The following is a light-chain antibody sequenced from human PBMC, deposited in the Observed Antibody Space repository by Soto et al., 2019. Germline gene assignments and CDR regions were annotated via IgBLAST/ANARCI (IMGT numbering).Light chain of an antibody. V-gene: IGLV1-47*01. CDR2: RNS. CDR3: AAWDDSLGSHAV. Sequence: QSVLTQPPSASGNPGQTVTISCSGSSSNIGINYVYWYQQLPGTAPKLLIYRNSQRPSGIPDRFSGSKSGTSASLAISGLRSEDEADYYGAAWDDSLGSHAVFGGGTQLTVL. J-gene: IGLJ7*01. CDR1: SSNIGINY.